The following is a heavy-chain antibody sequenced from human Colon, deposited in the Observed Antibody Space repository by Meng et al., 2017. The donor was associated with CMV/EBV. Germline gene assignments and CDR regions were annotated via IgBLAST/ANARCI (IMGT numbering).Heavy chain of an antibody. J-gene: IGHJ4*02. D-gene: IGHD6-13*01. CDR1: GGSISSSSYY. CDR2: IYYSGST. CDR3: ARAAAAGEYYFDY. Sequence: QLQLQESGPGLVKPSETLSLTCPVSGGSISSSSYYWGWIRQPPGKGLEWIGSIYYSGSTYYNPSLKSRVTISVDTSKNQFSLKLSSVTAADTAVYYCARAAAAGEYYFDYWGQGTLVTVSS. V-gene: IGHV4-39*07.